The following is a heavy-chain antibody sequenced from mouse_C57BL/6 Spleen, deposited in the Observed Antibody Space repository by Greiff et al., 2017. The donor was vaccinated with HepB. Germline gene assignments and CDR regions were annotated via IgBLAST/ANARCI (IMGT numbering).Heavy chain of an antibody. V-gene: IGHV2-2*01. J-gene: IGHJ1*03. D-gene: IGHD2-1*01. CDR2: IWSGGST. CDR3: ANYGNYGGLYFDV. Sequence: QVQLQQSGPGLVQPSQSLSITCTVSGFSLTSYGVHWVRQSPGKGLEWLGVIWSGGSTDYNAAFISRLSISKDNSKSQVFFKMNSLQADDTAIYYCANYGNYGGLYFDVWGTGTTVTVSS. CDR1: GFSLTSYG.